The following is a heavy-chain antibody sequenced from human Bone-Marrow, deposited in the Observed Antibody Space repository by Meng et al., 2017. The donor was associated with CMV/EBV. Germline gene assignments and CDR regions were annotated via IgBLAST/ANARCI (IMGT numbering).Heavy chain of an antibody. Sequence: ASVKVSCKASGYIFTNYYIHWVRQAPGQGLEWMGMTDPNGDYTSYAQKFQGRVTMTRDTSTSTACMELSSLRSEDTAVYYCARVAVNLLAENRIDLWGQGTQVTVSS. V-gene: IGHV1-46*01. J-gene: IGHJ5*02. CDR1: GYIFTNYY. CDR2: TDPNGDYT. D-gene: IGHD1-26*01. CDR3: ARVAVNLLAENRIDL.